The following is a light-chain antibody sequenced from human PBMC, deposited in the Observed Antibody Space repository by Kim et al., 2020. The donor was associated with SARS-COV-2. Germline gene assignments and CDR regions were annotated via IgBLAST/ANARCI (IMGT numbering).Light chain of an antibody. Sequence: AAVGDRVTITCRASQGIGKNLAWDQQIPGKVPKLLSYAASALQSGVPSRFSGSGSVTDFTLTISSLQPEDVATYYCQKYNTAPLTFGGGTKVDIK. CDR1: QGIGKN. J-gene: IGKJ4*01. V-gene: IGKV1-27*01. CDR3: QKYNTAPLT. CDR2: AAS.